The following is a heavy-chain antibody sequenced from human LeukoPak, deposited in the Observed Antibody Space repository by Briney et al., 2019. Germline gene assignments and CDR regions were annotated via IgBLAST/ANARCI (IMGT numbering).Heavy chain of an antibody. CDR3: AKDERVYGTNAGTLLDY. V-gene: IGHV3-30*02. D-gene: IGHD4/OR15-4a*01. J-gene: IGHJ4*02. CDR2: IQYDGNNI. Sequence: GGSLRLSCTTSGFSFRDYGMHWVRQASGKGLELVAFIQYDGNNIYYADSVKGRFAISRDDSKNTLYLEMNSLRPEDTALYYCAKDERVYGTNAGTLLDYWGQGTLISVSS. CDR1: GFSFRDYG.